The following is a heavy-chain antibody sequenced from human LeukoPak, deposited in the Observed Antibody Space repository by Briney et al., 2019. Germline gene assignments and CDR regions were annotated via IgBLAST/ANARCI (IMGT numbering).Heavy chain of an antibody. CDR3: ARDRGYGRYYFDS. V-gene: IGHV3-53*01. CDR1: GFTFSSYG. J-gene: IGHJ4*02. CDR2: IYTLGTT. Sequence: GGSLRLSCAASGFTFSSYGMNWVRQAPGKGLDWVAVIYTLGTTYYADSVTGRFTISRDDSKNTLYLQMNSLRAEDTAVYYCARDRGYGRYYFDSWGQGTLVTVSS. D-gene: IGHD3-10*01.